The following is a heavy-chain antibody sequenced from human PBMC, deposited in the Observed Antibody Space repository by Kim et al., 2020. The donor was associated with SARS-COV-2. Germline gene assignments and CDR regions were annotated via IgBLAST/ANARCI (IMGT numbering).Heavy chain of an antibody. V-gene: IGHV5-51*01. CDR1: GYSFTSYW. J-gene: IGHJ4*02. CDR2: IYPGDSDT. Sequence: GESLKISCKGSGYSFTSYWIGWVRQMPGKGLEWMGIIYPGDSDTRYSPSFQGQVTISADKSISTAYLQWSSLKASDTAMYYCARLLPIYDILTGYYFDYWGQGTLVTVSS. CDR3: ARLLPIYDILTGYYFDY. D-gene: IGHD3-9*01.